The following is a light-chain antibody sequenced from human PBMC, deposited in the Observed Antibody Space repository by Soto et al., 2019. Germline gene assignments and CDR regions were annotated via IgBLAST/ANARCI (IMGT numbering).Light chain of an antibody. CDR3: CSYAGSYTLV. CDR2: DVS. J-gene: IGLJ3*02. Sequence: QSVLTQPRSVSGSPGPAVTISCTGTSSDVGGYNYVSWYQQHPGKAPKLMIYDVSKRPSGVPDRFSGSKSGNTASLTISGLQAEDEADYYCCSYAGSYTLVFGGGTQLTVL. V-gene: IGLV2-11*01. CDR1: SSDVGGYNY.